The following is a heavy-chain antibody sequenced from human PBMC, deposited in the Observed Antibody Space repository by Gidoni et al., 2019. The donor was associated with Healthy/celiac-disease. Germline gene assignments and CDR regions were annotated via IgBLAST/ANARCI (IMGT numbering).Heavy chain of an antibody. D-gene: IGHD6-6*01. Sequence: QLQLVQSGAEVKKPGASVKVSCKASGYTFTNYAIHWVRQAPGQRLEWMGWINGGNGNTKYSQKFQGRVTITRDTSASTVYMELSSLRSEDTAVYYCARGSLWFDPWGLGTLVTVSS. CDR3: ARGSLWFDP. CDR2: INGGNGNT. J-gene: IGHJ5*02. V-gene: IGHV1-3*01. CDR1: GYTFTNYA.